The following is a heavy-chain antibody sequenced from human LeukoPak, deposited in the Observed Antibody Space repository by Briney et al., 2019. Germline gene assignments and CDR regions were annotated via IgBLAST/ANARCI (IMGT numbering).Heavy chain of an antibody. CDR1: GFTFSDYY. D-gene: IGHD3-9*01. Sequence: GGSLRLSCAASGFTFSDYYMSWIRQAPGKGLEWVSYISSSGSTIYYADSVKGRFAISRDNAKNSLYLQMNSLRAEDTAVYYCARAPRLRYFDWLSKSHLDYWGQGTLVTVSS. CDR3: ARAPRLRYFDWLSKSHLDY. J-gene: IGHJ4*02. CDR2: ISSSGSTI. V-gene: IGHV3-11*04.